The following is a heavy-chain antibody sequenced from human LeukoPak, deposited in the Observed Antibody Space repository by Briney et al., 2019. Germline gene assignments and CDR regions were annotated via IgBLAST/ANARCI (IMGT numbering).Heavy chain of an antibody. J-gene: IGHJ4*02. D-gene: IGHD6-19*01. CDR2: MYHSGST. V-gene: IGHV4-61*01. Sequence: SETLSLTCAVSGGSVSSGSYYWHWIRQPPGKGLEWVAYMYHSGSTSYNPSLKSRVSMSIDTSKNQFSLRLSSVTAADTAVYYCARHGSGWRFDYWGQGTLVTVSS. CDR3: ARHGSGWRFDY. CDR1: GGSVSSGSYY.